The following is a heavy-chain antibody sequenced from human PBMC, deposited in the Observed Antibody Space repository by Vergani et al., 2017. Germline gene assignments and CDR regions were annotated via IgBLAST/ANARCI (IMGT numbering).Heavy chain of an antibody. D-gene: IGHD1-26*01. Sequence: QVQLVQSGAEVKKPGASVKVSCKASGYTFTGYYMHWVRQAPGQGLEWMGWINPNSGGTNYAQKFQGRVTMTRDTSISTAYMELSSVTAADTAVYYCARHAPQWELFYFDYWGQGTLVTVSS. V-gene: IGHV1-2*02. CDR3: ARHAPQWELFYFDY. CDR2: INPNSGGT. J-gene: IGHJ4*02. CDR1: GYTFTGYY.